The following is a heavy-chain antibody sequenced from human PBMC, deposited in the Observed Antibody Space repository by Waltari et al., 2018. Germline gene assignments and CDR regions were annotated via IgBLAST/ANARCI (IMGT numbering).Heavy chain of an antibody. Sequence: EVQLVESGGGLVKPGGSLRLSCAASGFTFSSCSMNWVRQAPGKGLEWVSSISSSSSYIYYADSVKGRFTISRDNAKNSLYLQMNSLRAEDTAVYYCARGGYGDYGENWFDPWGQGTLVTVSS. V-gene: IGHV3-21*01. CDR3: ARGGYGDYGENWFDP. D-gene: IGHD4-17*01. CDR1: GFTFSSCS. J-gene: IGHJ5*02. CDR2: ISSSSSYI.